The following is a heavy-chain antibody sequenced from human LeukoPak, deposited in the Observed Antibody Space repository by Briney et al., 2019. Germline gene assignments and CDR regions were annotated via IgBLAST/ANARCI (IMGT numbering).Heavy chain of an antibody. V-gene: IGHV3-66*01. Sequence: GGSLRLSCAASGFTFSSNYMSWVRQAPGKGLEWVSVIYSGGSTYYADSVKGRFTISRDNSKNTLYLQMNSLRAEDMAVYYCARDSGSKEGSDAFGIWGQGTMVTVSS. CDR3: ARDSGSKEGSDAFGI. CDR1: GFTFSSNY. J-gene: IGHJ3*02. CDR2: IYSGGST. D-gene: IGHD1-26*01.